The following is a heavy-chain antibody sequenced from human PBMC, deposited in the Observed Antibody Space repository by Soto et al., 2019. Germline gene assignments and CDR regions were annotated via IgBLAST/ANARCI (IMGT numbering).Heavy chain of an antibody. D-gene: IGHD2-8*01. CDR3: AKDNGPPGTTDWYFDF. J-gene: IGHJ2*01. V-gene: IGHV3-23*01. CDR2: ISGSGGST. CDR1: GFTFSSYA. Sequence: EVQLLESGGGLVQPGGSLRLSCAASGFTFSSYAMSWVRQAPGKGLEWVSAISGSGGSTYYADSVKGRFTISRDNSKNTLYLQMNSLRAEDTAVYYCAKDNGPPGTTDWYFDFWGRGTLVSVSS.